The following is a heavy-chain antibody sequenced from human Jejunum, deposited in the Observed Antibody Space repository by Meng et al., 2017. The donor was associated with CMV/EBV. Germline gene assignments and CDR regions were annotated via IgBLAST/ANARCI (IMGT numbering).Heavy chain of an antibody. D-gene: IGHD5-12*01. CDR2: IYNGDNT. J-gene: IGHJ4*02. Sequence: LAFGRGLIQPVGSRSLSWPASDFTVSSNYMNWVRQAPGKGLEWVSVIYNGDNTNYAESVRGRFTISRDNSKNTLYLQMNSLRAEDTAVYYCAGGAVWLVYEYWGQGTLVTVSS. CDR3: AGGAVWLVYEY. CDR1: DFTVSSNY. V-gene: IGHV3-53*01.